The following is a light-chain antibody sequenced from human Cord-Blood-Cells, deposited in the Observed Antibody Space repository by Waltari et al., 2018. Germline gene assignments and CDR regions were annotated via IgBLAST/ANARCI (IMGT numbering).Light chain of an antibody. CDR3: QQSYSTPWT. CDR2: AAS. V-gene: IGKV1-39*01. J-gene: IGKJ1*01. Sequence: DIQMTQSPSSLYASVGDRVTITLRASQSISSYLNWYQQKPGKAPKLLIYAASSLQSGVPSRFSGSGSGTDFTLTISSLQPEDFATYYCQQSYSTPWTFGQGTKVEIK. CDR1: QSISSY.